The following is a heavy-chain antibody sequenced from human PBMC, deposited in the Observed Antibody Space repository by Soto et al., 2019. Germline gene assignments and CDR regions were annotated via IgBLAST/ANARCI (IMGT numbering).Heavy chain of an antibody. Sequence: SGPTLVNPTETLTLTCTFSGFSLTSPGMCVSWIRQPPGKALEWLALIERDDDDKYYSTSLKTRLTISKDTRKNQVVLTMANMDPADTGTYYCARSIRGPRRFNGMDVWGQGATVTVSS. D-gene: IGHD1-20*01. V-gene: IGHV2-70*13. CDR3: ARSIRGPRRFNGMDV. J-gene: IGHJ6*02. CDR1: GFSLTSPGMC. CDR2: IERDDDDK.